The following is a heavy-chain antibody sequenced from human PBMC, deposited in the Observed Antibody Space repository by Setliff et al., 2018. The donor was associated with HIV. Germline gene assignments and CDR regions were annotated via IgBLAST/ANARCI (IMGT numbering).Heavy chain of an antibody. CDR1: GGSISSTNW. CDR2: IYHSGST. Sequence: PSETLSLTCAVSGGSISSTNWWSWVRQPPGKGLEWIGEIYHSGSTNYNPSRKSRVTISLDRFKNQFSLKLTSVTAADTTVYYCASRVPAARHFDYWGQGTLVTVSS. D-gene: IGHD2-2*01. J-gene: IGHJ4*02. CDR3: ASRVPAARHFDY. V-gene: IGHV4-4*02.